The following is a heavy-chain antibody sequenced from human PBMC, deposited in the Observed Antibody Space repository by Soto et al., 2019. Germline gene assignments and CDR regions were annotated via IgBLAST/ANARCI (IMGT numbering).Heavy chain of an antibody. V-gene: IGHV3-33*01. J-gene: IGHJ4*02. Sequence: QVQLVESGGGVVQPGRSLRLSCAASGFTFSSYGMHWVRQAPGKGLEWVVVIWYDGSNKYYADSVKGRFTISRDNSKNTLYLQMNSLRAEDTAVYYCARDGTHDFDYWGQGTLVTVSS. D-gene: IGHD1-26*01. CDR1: GFTFSSYG. CDR2: IWYDGSNK. CDR3: ARDGTHDFDY.